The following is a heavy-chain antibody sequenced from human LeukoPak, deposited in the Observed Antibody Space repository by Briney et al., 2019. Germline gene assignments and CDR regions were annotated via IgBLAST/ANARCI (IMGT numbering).Heavy chain of an antibody. J-gene: IGHJ6*02. V-gene: IGHV4-59*08. CDR1: GFTFGNYW. CDR3: ARRAYHGMDV. Sequence: GSLRLSCAASGFTFGNYWMSWVRQAPGKGLEWIGHISYSGSTNYNPSLRSQITISVDTSKNQFSLKLSSVTAADTAVYYCARRAYHGMDVWGQGTTVTVSS. CDR2: ISYSGST.